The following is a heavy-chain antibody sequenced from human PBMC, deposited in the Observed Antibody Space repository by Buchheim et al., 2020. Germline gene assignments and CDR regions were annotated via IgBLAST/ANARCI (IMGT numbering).Heavy chain of an antibody. CDR1: GGSISSGSYY. Sequence: QVQLQESGPGLVKPSQTLSLTCTVSGGSISSGSYYWSWIRQPAGKGLEWIGRIYTSGSTNYNPSLKSRVTISVDTSKNQFSLKLSSVTAADTAVYYWARAGCSGGRFYDDWFDPWGHGTL. V-gene: IGHV4-61*02. D-gene: IGHD2-15*01. CDR3: ARAGCSGGRFYDDWFDP. J-gene: IGHJ5*02. CDR2: IYTSGST.